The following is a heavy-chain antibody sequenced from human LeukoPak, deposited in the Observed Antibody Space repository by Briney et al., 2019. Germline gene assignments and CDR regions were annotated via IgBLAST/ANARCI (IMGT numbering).Heavy chain of an antibody. Sequence: ASVKVSCQTSGYTFTTYDINWVRQAPGQGLEWMGRISAYNGYTNYGQKLQGRVTMTTDTSTNTAYMELRSLRSDDTAVYYCARVGTGTRSFDSWGQGTLVTVSS. V-gene: IGHV1-18*01. CDR2: ISAYNGYT. J-gene: IGHJ4*02. CDR3: ARVGTGTRSFDS. CDR1: GYTFTTYD. D-gene: IGHD1/OR15-1a*01.